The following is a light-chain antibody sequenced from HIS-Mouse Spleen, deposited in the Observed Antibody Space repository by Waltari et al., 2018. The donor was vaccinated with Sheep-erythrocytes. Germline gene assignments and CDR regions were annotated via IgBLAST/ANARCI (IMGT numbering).Light chain of an antibody. CDR3: CSYAGSSTPWV. V-gene: IGLV2-23*01. CDR2: EGS. Sequence: QSALTQPASVSGSPGQSITISCTGTSSDVGSYNLVSWYQQHPGKAPKLMICEGSKRPSWVSNRFSGSKSRNTASLTISALQAEDEADYYCCSYAGSSTPWVFGGGTKLTVL. CDR1: SSDVGSYNL. J-gene: IGLJ3*02.